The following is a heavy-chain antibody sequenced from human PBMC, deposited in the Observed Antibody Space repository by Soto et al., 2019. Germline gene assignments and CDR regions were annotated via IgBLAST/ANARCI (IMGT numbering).Heavy chain of an antibody. CDR3: ARSSAWIPSNY. CDR1: GGSFSGYY. V-gene: IGHV4-34*01. J-gene: IGHJ4*02. Sequence: QVQLQQWGAGLLKPSETLSLTCAVYGGSFSGYYWSWIRQPPGKGLEWIGEINHSGSPNYSPSLKIRVTRSVDPSKNQFSLNLSSVTAADTAVYYCARSSAWIPSNYWGQGTLVTVSS. CDR2: INHSGSP. D-gene: IGHD5-12*01.